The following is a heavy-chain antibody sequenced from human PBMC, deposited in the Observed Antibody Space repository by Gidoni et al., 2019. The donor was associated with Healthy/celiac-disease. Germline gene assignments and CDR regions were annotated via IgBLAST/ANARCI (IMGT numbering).Heavy chain of an antibody. Sequence: QVQLQESGLGLVKPSGNLSLTCAVSGGSISSSNWWSWVRQPPGKGLEWYGEIYHSGSTNYNPSLKSRVTISVDKSKNQFSLKLSSVTAADTAVYYCARDKEVGYYDFWSGYPGRVGFMDVWGQGTTVTVSS. CDR3: ARDKEVGYYDFWSGYPGRVGFMDV. J-gene: IGHJ6*02. CDR2: IYHSGST. V-gene: IGHV4-4*02. CDR1: GGSISSSNW. D-gene: IGHD3-3*01.